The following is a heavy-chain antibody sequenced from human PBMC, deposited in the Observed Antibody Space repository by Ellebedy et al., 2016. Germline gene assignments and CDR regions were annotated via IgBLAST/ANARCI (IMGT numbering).Heavy chain of an antibody. CDR3: AKARGTYSFDY. CDR1: GFTFSGYA. Sequence: GESLKISXAASGFTFSGYAMSWVRQAPGKGLEWVSAISGSGGSTYYADSVKGRFTISRDNSKNTLYMQMNSLRGEDTAVYYCAKARGTYSFDYWGQGTLVTVSS. J-gene: IGHJ4*02. V-gene: IGHV3-23*01. CDR2: ISGSGGST. D-gene: IGHD3-16*01.